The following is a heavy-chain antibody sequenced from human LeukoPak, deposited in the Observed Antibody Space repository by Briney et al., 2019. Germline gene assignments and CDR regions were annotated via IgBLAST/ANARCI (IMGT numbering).Heavy chain of an antibody. V-gene: IGHV3-30*18. CDR1: GFTFSSYG. CDR2: ISYDGSNK. Sequence: PGRSLRLSCAASGFTFSSYGMHWVRQAPGKGLEWVAVISYDGSNKYYADSVKGRFTISRDNSKNTLYLQMNSLRAEDTAVYYCAKDKLSGSPAVWYYYYGMDVWGQGTTVTVSS. J-gene: IGHJ6*02. CDR3: AKDKLSGSPAVWYYYYGMDV. D-gene: IGHD1-26*01.